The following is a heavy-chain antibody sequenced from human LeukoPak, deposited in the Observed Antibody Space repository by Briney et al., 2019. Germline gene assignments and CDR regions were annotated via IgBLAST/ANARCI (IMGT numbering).Heavy chain of an antibody. J-gene: IGHJ6*03. V-gene: IGHV1-8*01. D-gene: IGHD3-3*01. CDR1: EYTFTSYD. CDR2: MNPNSGNT. CDR3: ARGGPPPSYFSPVLEWWGRGYYYYYMDV. Sequence: ASVKVSCKASEYTFTSYDINWVRQATGQGLEWMGWMNPNSGNTGYAQKFQGRVTITRNTSISTAYMELSSLRSEDTAVYYCARGGPPPSYFSPVLEWWGRGYYYYYMDVWGKGTTVTVSS.